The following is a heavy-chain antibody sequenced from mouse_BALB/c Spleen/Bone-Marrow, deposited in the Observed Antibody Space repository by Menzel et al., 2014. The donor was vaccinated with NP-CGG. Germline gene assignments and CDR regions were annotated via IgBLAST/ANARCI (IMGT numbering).Heavy chain of an antibody. CDR3: ARDDYAY. CDR1: GYTFTSYW. D-gene: IGHD2-4*01. J-gene: IGHJ3*01. V-gene: IGHV1-7*01. CDR2: IYPSTGYT. Sequence: QVQLQQSGAEPAKPGASVKMSCKASGYTFTSYWMHWVKQRPGQGLEWIGYIYPSTGYTEHNQRFKDKAIMTADKSSSTAYMQLSSLTSEDSAVYYCARDDYAYWGQGTLVTVSA.